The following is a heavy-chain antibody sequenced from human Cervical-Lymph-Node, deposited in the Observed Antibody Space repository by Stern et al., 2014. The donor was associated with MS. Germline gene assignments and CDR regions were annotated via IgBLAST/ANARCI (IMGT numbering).Heavy chain of an antibody. CDR1: GFTFDDYA. Sequence: VQLVESGGGLVQPGRSLRLSCAASGFTFDDYAMHWVRQAPGKGLEWVLGITWNSVSVGYADSVKGRFTISRDNAKNSLYLQMNSLRGDDTALYYCAKGSGGSGYYPVALDYWGQGTLVTVSS. CDR3: AKGSGGSGYYPVALDY. J-gene: IGHJ4*02. D-gene: IGHD3-3*01. V-gene: IGHV3-9*01. CDR2: ITWNSVSV.